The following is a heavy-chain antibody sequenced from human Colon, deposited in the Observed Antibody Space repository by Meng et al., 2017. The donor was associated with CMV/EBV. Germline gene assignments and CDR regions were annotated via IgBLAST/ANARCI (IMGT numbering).Heavy chain of an antibody. Sequence: GESLKISCVTSGFTFSSYSLNWVRQAPGKGLEWVSSITHTSDTYYADSLKGRFTISRDNAKNTLYLQMNSLRAEDTAVYYCARGIGQQLGLPLDYWGQGTLVTVSS. CDR2: ITHTSDT. CDR1: GFTFSSYS. CDR3: ARGIGQQLGLPLDY. V-gene: IGHV3-21*01. D-gene: IGHD6-13*01. J-gene: IGHJ4*02.